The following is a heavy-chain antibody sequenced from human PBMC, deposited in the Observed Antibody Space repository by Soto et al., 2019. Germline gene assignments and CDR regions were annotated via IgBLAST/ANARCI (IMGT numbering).Heavy chain of an antibody. D-gene: IGHD2-2*01. CDR3: VKVEVPAAYYYYGMDV. CDR2: ISYDGSNK. Sequence: GGSLRLSCAASGFTFSSYGMHLVRQAPGKGLECVSVISYDGSNKYYADSVKGRFTISRDNSKNTLYLQMNSLRAEDTAVYYCVKVEVPAAYYYYGMDVWGQGTTVTVSS. J-gene: IGHJ6*02. V-gene: IGHV3-30*18. CDR1: GFTFSSYG.